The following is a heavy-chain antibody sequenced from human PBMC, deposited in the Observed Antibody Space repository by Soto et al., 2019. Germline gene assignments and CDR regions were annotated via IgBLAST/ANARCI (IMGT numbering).Heavy chain of an antibody. CDR1: GYTFTGYY. V-gene: IGHV1-2*04. Sequence: SVKLSCKASGYTFTGYYMHWVRQAPGQGLEWMGWINPNSGGTNYAQKFQGWVTMTRDTSISTAYMGLSRLRSDDTAVYYCARDPASIAASGLYFDYWGQGTLVTVSS. CDR3: ARDPASIAASGLYFDY. J-gene: IGHJ4*02. CDR2: INPNSGGT. D-gene: IGHD6-13*01.